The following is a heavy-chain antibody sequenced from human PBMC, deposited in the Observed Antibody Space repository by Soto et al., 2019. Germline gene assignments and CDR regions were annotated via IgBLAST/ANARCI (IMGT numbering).Heavy chain of an antibody. CDR3: AKDIRCRGTAMVYDY. V-gene: IGHV3-43*01. D-gene: IGHD5-18*01. CDR1: GFTFDDYT. Sequence: EVQLVESGGVVVQPGGSLRLSCAASGFTFDDYTMHWVRQAPGKGLEWVSLISWDGGSTYYADSVKGRFTISRDNSKNSLYLQMNSLRTEDTALYYCAKDIRCRGTAMVYDYWGQGTLVTVSS. J-gene: IGHJ4*02. CDR2: ISWDGGST.